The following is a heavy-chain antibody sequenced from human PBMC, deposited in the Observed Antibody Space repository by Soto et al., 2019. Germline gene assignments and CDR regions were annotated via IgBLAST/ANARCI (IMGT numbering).Heavy chain of an antibody. CDR3: ARFFAAGTRVYLDT. V-gene: IGHV3-23*01. CDR1: GFIFSSYA. Sequence: EVQLLESGGGLVQPGGSLRLSCAASGFIFSSYAMSWVRQAPGKGLEWVSAMSGSGDNAYYADSVKGRFTIARGNSKNLLTLQMKSLRAEDTAIYYCARFFAAGTRVYLDTWVQGTLVTVSS. D-gene: IGHD3-3*01. CDR2: MSGSGDNA. J-gene: IGHJ4*02.